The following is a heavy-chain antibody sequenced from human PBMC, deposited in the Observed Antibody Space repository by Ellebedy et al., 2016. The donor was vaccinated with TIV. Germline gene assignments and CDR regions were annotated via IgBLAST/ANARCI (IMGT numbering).Heavy chain of an antibody. CDR2: ISSSSSYI. Sequence: PGGSLRLSCAASGFTFSSYSMNWVRPAPGKGLEWVSSISSSSSYIYYADSVKGRFTISRDNSKSTLFLQMNSLRAEDAAKYYCTKHRPSASMDGWGQGTTVAVSS. CDR3: TKHRPSASMDG. D-gene: IGHD6-25*01. CDR1: GFTFSSYS. J-gene: IGHJ6*02. V-gene: IGHV3-21*04.